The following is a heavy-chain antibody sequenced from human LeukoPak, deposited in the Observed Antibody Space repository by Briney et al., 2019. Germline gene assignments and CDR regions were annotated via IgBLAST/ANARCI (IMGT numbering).Heavy chain of an antibody. Sequence: SETLSLTCAVYGGSFSGYYWSWIRQPPGKGLEWIGEINHSGSTNYNPSLKSRVTISVDTSKNQFSLKLSSVTAADTAVYYCARGALISSSQFDYWGQGTLVTVPS. D-gene: IGHD6-13*01. CDR3: ARGALISSSQFDY. CDR1: GGSFSGYY. J-gene: IGHJ4*02. V-gene: IGHV4-34*01. CDR2: INHSGST.